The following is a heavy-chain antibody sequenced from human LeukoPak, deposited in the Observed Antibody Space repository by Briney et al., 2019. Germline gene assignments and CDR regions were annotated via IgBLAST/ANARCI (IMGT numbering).Heavy chain of an antibody. CDR3: ARESYDAFDI. D-gene: IGHD1-26*01. J-gene: IGHJ3*02. V-gene: IGHV3-13*01. Sequence: AASGFTFSSYDMXWVRHATGKGLEWVSAIGTAGDAYYPGSVKGRFTISRENAKNSLYLQMNSLRAGDTAVYYCARESYDAFDIWGQGTMVTVSS. CDR1: GFTFSSYD. CDR2: IGTAGDA.